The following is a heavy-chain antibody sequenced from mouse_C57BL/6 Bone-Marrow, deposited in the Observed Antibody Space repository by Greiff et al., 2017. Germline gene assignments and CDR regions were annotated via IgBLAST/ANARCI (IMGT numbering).Heavy chain of an antibody. J-gene: IGHJ2*01. CDR2: IYPRSGNT. CDR3: AREMITQYYFDY. CDR1: GYTFTSYG. D-gene: IGHD2-4*01. V-gene: IGHV1-81*01. Sequence: VQLQQSGAELARPGASVKLSCKASGYTFTSYGIRWVKQRTGQGLEWIGEIYPRSGNTYYNEKFKGKATLTADKSSSTAYMERRSLTSEDSAVYVCAREMITQYYFDYWGQGTTLTVSS.